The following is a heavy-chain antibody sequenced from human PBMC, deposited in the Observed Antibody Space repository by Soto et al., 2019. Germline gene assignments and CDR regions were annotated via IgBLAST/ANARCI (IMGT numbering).Heavy chain of an antibody. CDR3: ARLEGLATISYYFDF. J-gene: IGHJ4*02. D-gene: IGHD3-9*01. CDR1: GGSISSSNYY. V-gene: IGHV4-39*01. Sequence: QLQLQESGPGLVKPSEALSLTCTVSGGSISSSNYYWGWIRQPPGKGLEWIGSIYYSGSTNYNPSLRSRVTISIDKSKNQFSLKLSSLTAADTAVYYCARLEGLATISYYFDFWGQGTLVTVSS. CDR2: IYYSGST.